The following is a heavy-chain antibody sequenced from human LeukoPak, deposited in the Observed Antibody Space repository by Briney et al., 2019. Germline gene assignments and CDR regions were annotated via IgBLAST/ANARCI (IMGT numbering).Heavy chain of an antibody. CDR3: AKKSVVVVVGATQVDY. CDR1: GFTFSSYA. D-gene: IGHD2-15*01. J-gene: IGHJ4*02. Sequence: GGSLRLSCAASGFTFSSYAMHWVRQAPGKGLEWVAVISYDGSNKYYADSVKGRFTISRDNSKNTLYLQMNSLRAEDTAVYYCAKKSVVVVVGATQVDYWGQGTLVTVSS. V-gene: IGHV3-30-3*02. CDR2: ISYDGSNK.